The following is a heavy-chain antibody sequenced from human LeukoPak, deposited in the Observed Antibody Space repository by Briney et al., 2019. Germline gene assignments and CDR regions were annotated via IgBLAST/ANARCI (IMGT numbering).Heavy chain of an antibody. J-gene: IGHJ4*02. V-gene: IGHV4-34*01. CDR3: ARLIVVFDY. CDR1: GGSFSGYY. CDR2: INHSGST. Sequence: SETLSLTCAVYGGSFSGYYWSWIRQPPGKGLEWIGEINHSGSTNYNPSLKSRVTISVDTSKNQFSLKLSSVTAADTAVYYCARLIVVFDYWGQGTQVTVSS. D-gene: IGHD2-2*01.